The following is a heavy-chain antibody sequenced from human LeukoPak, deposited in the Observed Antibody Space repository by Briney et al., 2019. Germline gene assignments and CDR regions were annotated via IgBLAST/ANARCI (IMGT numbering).Heavy chain of an antibody. CDR3: AAREVDSSRVSLDN. CDR1: GFTFSRYV. J-gene: IGHJ4*02. D-gene: IGHD6-13*01. CDR2: ITQDGGTN. Sequence: QPGGSLRLSCAASGFTFSRYVMHWVRQAPGKGLEWVAAITQDGGTNFCADSVKGRSTVSRDNSKNTLYLQMDSLSAEDTAVYYCAAREVDSSRVSLDNWGQGTLVT. V-gene: IGHV3-30-3*01.